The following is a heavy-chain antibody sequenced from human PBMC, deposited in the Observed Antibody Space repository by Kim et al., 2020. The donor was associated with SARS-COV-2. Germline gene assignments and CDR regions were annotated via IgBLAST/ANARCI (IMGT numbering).Heavy chain of an antibody. CDR1: GFTFSSYA. J-gene: IGHJ4*02. Sequence: GGSLRLSCAASGFTFSSYAMHWVRQAPGKGLEWVAVISYDGSNKYYADSVKGRFTISGDNSKNTLYLQMNSLRAEDTAVYYCARDGDYYDSSGYYDYWGQGTLVTVSS. D-gene: IGHD3-22*01. CDR2: ISYDGSNK. V-gene: IGHV3-30*04. CDR3: ARDGDYYDSSGYYDY.